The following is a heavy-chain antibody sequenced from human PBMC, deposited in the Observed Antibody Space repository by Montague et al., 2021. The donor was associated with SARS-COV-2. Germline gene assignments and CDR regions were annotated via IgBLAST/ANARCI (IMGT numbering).Heavy chain of an antibody. J-gene: IGHJ5*02. CDR1: GGSISSGSYY. CDR3: ARAALPGRKNWFDP. V-gene: IGHV4-61*02. D-gene: IGHD2-2*01. CDR2: IYTSGGA. Sequence: TLSLTCEVSGGSISSGSYYWSWIRQPAGKGLEWIGRIYTSGGANYNPSLNSRVTISVDTSKNQFSLNLTSVTAADTAVYYCARAALPGRKNWFDPWGQGTLVTVSS.